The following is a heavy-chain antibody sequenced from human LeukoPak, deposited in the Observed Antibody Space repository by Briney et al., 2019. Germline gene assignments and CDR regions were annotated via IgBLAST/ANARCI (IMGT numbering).Heavy chain of an antibody. Sequence: PSETLSLTCTVSGYSINTGYYGGWIRQPPGKGLEWIGGVSHSGDSYYNPSLKGRVTISLHTYRIQFSLKLSSVTAADTAVYYCARDLRYSGYDPRYGMDVWGQGTTVTVSS. CDR3: ARDLRYSGYDPRYGMDV. D-gene: IGHD5-12*01. CDR1: GYSINTGYY. J-gene: IGHJ6*02. V-gene: IGHV4-38-2*02. CDR2: VSHSGDS.